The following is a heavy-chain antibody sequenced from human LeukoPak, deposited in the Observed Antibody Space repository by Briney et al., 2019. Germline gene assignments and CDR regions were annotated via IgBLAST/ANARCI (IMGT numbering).Heavy chain of an antibody. V-gene: IGHV3-11*06. CDR1: GFTFSDYY. Sequence: PGGSLRLSCAASGFTFSDYYMSWIRQAPRKGLEWVSYITLISSYTNYADSVKGRFIISRDNAKNSLYLQVNRLTAQDTAVYFCPRYWPEAGTGPAAYWGQGTLVTVSS. CDR3: PRYWPEAGTGPAAY. CDR2: ITLISSYT. J-gene: IGHJ4*02. D-gene: IGHD6-19*01.